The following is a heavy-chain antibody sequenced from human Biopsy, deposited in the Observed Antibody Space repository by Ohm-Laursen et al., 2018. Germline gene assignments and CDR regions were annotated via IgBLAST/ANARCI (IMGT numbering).Heavy chain of an antibody. Sequence: SAKVSCKPSGYSSTSYYMHWGRQAPGQGLEWMGMINPSGSTTSYPQISQGRVTMTRDTSKSTVYMELSSLRSADTAVYFCARNTGWYGDLYYFDYWGQGTLVTVSS. CDR3: ARNTGWYGDLYYFDY. J-gene: IGHJ4*02. CDR1: GYSSTSYY. V-gene: IGHV1-46*01. CDR2: INPSGSTT. D-gene: IGHD6-19*01.